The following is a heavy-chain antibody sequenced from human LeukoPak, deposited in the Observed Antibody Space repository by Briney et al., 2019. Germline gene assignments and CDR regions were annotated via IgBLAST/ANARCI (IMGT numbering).Heavy chain of an antibody. CDR1: GFTFSSYA. CDR2: ISGSGGST. CDR3: AKDYCSSTSCYEGYFDY. V-gene: IGHV3-23*01. Sequence: GGSLRLSCAASGFTFSSYAMSWVRQAPGKGLEWVSAISGSGGSTYYADSVKGRFTISRDNSKNTLYLQMSSLRAEDTAVYYCAKDYCSSTSCYEGYFDYWGQGTLVTVSS. J-gene: IGHJ4*02. D-gene: IGHD2-2*01.